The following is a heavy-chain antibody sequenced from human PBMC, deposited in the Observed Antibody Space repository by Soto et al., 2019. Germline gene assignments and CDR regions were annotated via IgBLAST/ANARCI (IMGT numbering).Heavy chain of an antibody. CDR2: IYYSGST. Sequence: QLQLQESGPGLVKPSETLSLTCTVSGGSISSSSYYWGWIRQPPGKGLEWIGSIYYSGSTYYNPSLESRVTISVDTSKNQFSLKLSSVTAADTAVYYCASGREWLRLANWFDPWGQGTLVTVSS. CDR1: GGSISSSSYY. V-gene: IGHV4-39*01. CDR3: ASGREWLRLANWFDP. D-gene: IGHD5-12*01. J-gene: IGHJ5*02.